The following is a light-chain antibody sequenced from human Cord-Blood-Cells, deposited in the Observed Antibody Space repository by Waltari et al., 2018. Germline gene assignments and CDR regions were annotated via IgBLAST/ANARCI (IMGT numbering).Light chain of an antibody. J-gene: IGLJ1*01. CDR2: DVS. V-gene: IGLV2-14*01. Sequence: QSALTQPASVSGSPGQSLPFSCTGTSSDVGGYNYVSWYQQHPGKAPKLMIYDVSNRPSGVSNRFSGSKSGNTASLTISGLQAEDEADYYCSSYTSSSTYVFGTGTKVTVL. CDR1: SSDVGGYNY. CDR3: SSYTSSSTYV.